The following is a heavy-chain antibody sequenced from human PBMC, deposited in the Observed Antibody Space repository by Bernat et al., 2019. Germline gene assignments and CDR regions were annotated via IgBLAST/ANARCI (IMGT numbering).Heavy chain of an antibody. D-gene: IGHD1-26*01. J-gene: IGHJ6*02. Sequence: QVQLVQSGAEVKKPGASVKVSCKASGYTFTSYGISWVRQAPGQGLEWMGWISAYNGNTNYAQKLQGRVTMTTDTSTSTAYMELRSLRSDDTAVYYCARLWELSDSLGSYYYGMDVWGQGTTVTVSS. CDR1: GYTFTSYG. CDR2: ISAYNGNT. V-gene: IGHV1-18*01. CDR3: ARLWELSDSLGSYYYGMDV.